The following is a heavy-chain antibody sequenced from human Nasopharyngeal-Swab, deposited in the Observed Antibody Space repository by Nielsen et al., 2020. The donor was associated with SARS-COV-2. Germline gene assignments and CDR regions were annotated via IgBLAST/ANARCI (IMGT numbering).Heavy chain of an antibody. Sequence: SVKVSCKASGYTFTGYYMHWVRQAPGQGLEWMGRINPNSGGTNYAQKFQGRVTMTRDTSISTAYMELSRLRSDDTAVYYCARVSCSSTSCTREFDYWGQGTLVTVSS. D-gene: IGHD2-2*01. J-gene: IGHJ4*02. V-gene: IGHV1-2*06. CDR1: GYTFTGYY. CDR3: ARVSCSSTSCTREFDY. CDR2: INPNSGGT.